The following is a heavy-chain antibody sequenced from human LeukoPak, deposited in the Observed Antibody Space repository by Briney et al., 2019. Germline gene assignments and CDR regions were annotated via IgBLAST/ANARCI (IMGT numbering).Heavy chain of an antibody. V-gene: IGHV3-23*01. CDR2: ISVSGGNT. J-gene: IGHJ4*02. Sequence: GGSLRLSCAASGFTFSSYWMSWVRQAPGKGLEWVSAISVSGGNTFYADSVKGRFTISRDNSKNTLYLQMNSLRAEDTALYYCAKASSSWPFDSWGQGTLVTVSS. CDR3: AKASSSWPFDS. D-gene: IGHD6-13*01. CDR1: GFTFSSYW.